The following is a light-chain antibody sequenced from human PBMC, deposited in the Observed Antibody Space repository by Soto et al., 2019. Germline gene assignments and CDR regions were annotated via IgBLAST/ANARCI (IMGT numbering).Light chain of an antibody. CDR1: SSDVGIYNY. CDR3: SSYTTSSTRV. V-gene: IGLV2-14*01. CDR2: EVT. Sequence: QSALTQPASVSGSPGQSIAISCTGSSSDVGIYNYVSWYQQHPGKVPKLIIYEVTNRPSGVSNLFSGSKSGNTASLTISGLQAEDEADYYCSSYTTSSTRVFGTGTKLTVL. J-gene: IGLJ1*01.